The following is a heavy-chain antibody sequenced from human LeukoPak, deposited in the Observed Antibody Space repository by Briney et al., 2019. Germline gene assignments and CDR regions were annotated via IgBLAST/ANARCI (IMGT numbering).Heavy chain of an antibody. D-gene: IGHD3-10*02. J-gene: IGHJ4*02. CDR2: ISYGGSDK. V-gene: IGHV3-30-3*01. CDR3: ARDDGRGVIRDY. CDR1: GFTFSSYA. Sequence: PGTSLRLSCTASGFTFSSYAMHWVRQAPGEGLEWVAAISYGGSDKYYADSVKGRFTISRDNSKNTLYLQMSSLRGEDTAVYYCARDDGRGVIRDYWGQGTLVTVSS.